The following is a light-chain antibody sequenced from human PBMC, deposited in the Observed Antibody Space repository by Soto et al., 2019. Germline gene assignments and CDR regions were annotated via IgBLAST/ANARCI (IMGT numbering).Light chain of an antibody. CDR1: QSVSSN. V-gene: IGKV3-15*01. J-gene: IGKJ1*01. CDR3: HQYNNWPLGT. CDR2: GAS. Sequence: EIELTQSLATLSVSTGEGATLSCIASQSVSSNLVWYQHKPGQAPRLLIYGASTRATGIPARFSGSGSGTEFTLTISSLQAEDSAVYYCHQYNNWPLGTFGPGTKVDIK.